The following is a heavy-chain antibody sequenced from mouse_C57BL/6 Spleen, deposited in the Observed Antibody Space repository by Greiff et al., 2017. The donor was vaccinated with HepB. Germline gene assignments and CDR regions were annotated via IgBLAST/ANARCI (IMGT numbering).Heavy chain of an antibody. Sequence: EVQLQQSGPELVKPGASVKISCKASGYTFTDYYMNWVKQSHGKSLEWIGDINPDNGGTSYNQKFKGKATLTVDKSSSTAYMELRSLTSEDSAVYYCASGGYDYVAYWGQGTLVTVSA. CDR3: ASGGYDYVAY. CDR1: GYTFTDYY. V-gene: IGHV1-26*01. D-gene: IGHD2-4*01. CDR2: INPDNGGT. J-gene: IGHJ3*01.